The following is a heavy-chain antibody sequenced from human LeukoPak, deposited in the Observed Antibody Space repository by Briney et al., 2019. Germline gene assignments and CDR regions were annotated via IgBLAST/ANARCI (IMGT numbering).Heavy chain of an antibody. J-gene: IGHJ4*02. CDR1: GGSISSSSYY. V-gene: IGHV4-61*01. D-gene: IGHD3-10*01. CDR3: ARWAPFEVSMVRGVTSYYFDY. Sequence: TSVTLSLTCTVSGGSISSSSYYWRSIRQPPGKVLELIGYIYYSGSTHYHPSLKSRVTISVDTSKNQFSLKQSSVTAADTAVYYCARWAPFEVSMVRGVTSYYFDYWGQGTLVTVSS. CDR2: IYYSGST.